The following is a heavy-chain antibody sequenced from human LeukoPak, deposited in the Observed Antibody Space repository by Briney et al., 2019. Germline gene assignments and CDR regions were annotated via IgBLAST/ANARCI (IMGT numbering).Heavy chain of an antibody. CDR2: IYYSGST. D-gene: IGHD3-22*01. J-gene: IGHJ4*02. CDR3: ARLHYYDSAFLDY. V-gene: IGHV4-30-4*08. CDR1: GGSISSGDYY. Sequence: PSETLSLTCTVSGGSISSGDYYWSWIRQPPGKGLEWIGYIYYSGSTYYNPSLKSRVTISVDTSKNQFSLKLSSVTAADTAVYYCARLHYYDSAFLDYWGQGTLVTVSS.